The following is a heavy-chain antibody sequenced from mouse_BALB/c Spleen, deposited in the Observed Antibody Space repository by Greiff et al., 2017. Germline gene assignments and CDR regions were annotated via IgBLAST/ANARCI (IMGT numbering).Heavy chain of an antibody. V-gene: IGHV1-22*01. D-gene: IGHD1-1*01. J-gene: IGHJ2*01. CDR3: VRTAYGSSYEDYFDY. CDR2: INPNNGGT. CDR1: GYTFTEYT. Sequence: VQLQQSGAELARPGASVKMSCKTSGYTFTEYTMHWVKQSHGKSLEWIGGINPNNGGTSYNQKFKGKATLTVDKSSSTAYMELRSLTSEDSAVYYCVRTAYGSSYEDYFDYWGQGTTLTVSS.